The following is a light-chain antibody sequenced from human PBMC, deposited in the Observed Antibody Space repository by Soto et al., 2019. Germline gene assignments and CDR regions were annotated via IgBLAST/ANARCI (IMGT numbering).Light chain of an antibody. Sequence: DIVMTQSPDSLAVSLGERATINCKSSQSVLYSSNNKNYLVWYQQNPGQPPKLLIYWASTRESGVPDRFSGSGSGTDFTLTISSLQAEDAAVYYCQQYYSTPITFGQGTRLEIK. CDR1: QSVLYSSNNKNY. CDR2: WAS. V-gene: IGKV4-1*01. J-gene: IGKJ5*01. CDR3: QQYYSTPIT.